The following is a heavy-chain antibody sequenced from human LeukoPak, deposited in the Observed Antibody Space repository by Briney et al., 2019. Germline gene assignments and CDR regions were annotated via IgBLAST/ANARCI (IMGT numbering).Heavy chain of an antibody. Sequence: GGSLRLSCTTSGFAFDDFAMSWVRQAPGKGLEWVSGISASGGSRYYADSVKGRFTISRDNSKNTLYLQMSSLRAEDTAVYYCAQDRGATVTTFVYWGQGTLVTVSS. CDR1: GFAFDDFA. CDR3: AQDRGATVTTFVY. J-gene: IGHJ4*02. V-gene: IGHV3-23*01. CDR2: ISASGGSR. D-gene: IGHD4-17*01.